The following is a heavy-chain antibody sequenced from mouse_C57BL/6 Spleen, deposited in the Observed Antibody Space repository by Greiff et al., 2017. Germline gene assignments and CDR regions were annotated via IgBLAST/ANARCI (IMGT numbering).Heavy chain of an antibody. Sequence: EVMLVESEGGLVQPGSSMKLSCTASGFTFSDYYMAWVRQVPEKGLEWVANINYDGSSTYYLDSLKSRFIISTDNAKNILYLQMSILKSEDTATYYCASAHYGNYGDYFGYWGQGTTLTVSS. D-gene: IGHD2-1*01. J-gene: IGHJ2*01. CDR1: GFTFSDYY. V-gene: IGHV5-16*01. CDR2: INYDGSST. CDR3: ASAHYGNYGDYFGY.